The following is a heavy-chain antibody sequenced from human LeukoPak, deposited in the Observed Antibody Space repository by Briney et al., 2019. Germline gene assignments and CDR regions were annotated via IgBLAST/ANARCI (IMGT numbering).Heavy chain of an antibody. Sequence: PGGSLRLSCAASGFTFSSYWMHWVRHAPGKGLVWVSRINSDGSSTSYADSVKGRFTISRDSAKNTLYLQMNSLRAEDTAVYYCARDRRGSGSYHDYWGQGTLVTVSS. V-gene: IGHV3-74*01. D-gene: IGHD3-10*01. J-gene: IGHJ4*02. CDR2: INSDGSST. CDR3: ARDRRGSGSYHDY. CDR1: GFTFSSYW.